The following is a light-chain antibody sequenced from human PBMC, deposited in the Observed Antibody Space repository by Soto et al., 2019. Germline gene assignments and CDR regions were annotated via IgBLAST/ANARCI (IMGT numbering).Light chain of an antibody. CDR2: TND. Sequence: QPVLAQPPSASGTPGQRVTISCSGSNSNIGSNTVNWYQQFPGTAPKLLIHTNDQRPSGVPDRFSGSKSGTSASLAISGLQSDDESDYYCAAWDDSLSVVAFGGGTKLTVL. V-gene: IGLV1-44*01. J-gene: IGLJ2*01. CDR3: AAWDDSLSVVA. CDR1: NSNIGSNT.